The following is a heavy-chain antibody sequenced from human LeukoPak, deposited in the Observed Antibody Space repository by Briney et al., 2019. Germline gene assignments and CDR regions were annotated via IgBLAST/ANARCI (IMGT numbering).Heavy chain of an antibody. V-gene: IGHV1-69*13. CDR1: GGTFSSYA. J-gene: IGHJ4*02. Sequence: SVKISCKASGGTFSSYAISWVRQAPGQGLEWMGGIIPIFGTANYAQKFQGRVTITADESTSTAYMELSSLRSEDTAVYYCARVQYYYDSSGYYPPETYYFDYWGQGTLVTVSS. CDR2: IIPIFGTA. CDR3: ARVQYYYDSSGYYPPETYYFDY. D-gene: IGHD3-22*01.